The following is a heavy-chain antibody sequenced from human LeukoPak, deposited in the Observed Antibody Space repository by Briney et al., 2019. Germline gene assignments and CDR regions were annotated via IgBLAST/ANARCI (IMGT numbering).Heavy chain of an antibody. CDR1: GVSFSDYS. CDR3: ASGTIVGARGADN. J-gene: IGHJ4*02. Sequence: GGSLRLSCAASGVSFSDYSMTWVRQAPGKALEWVSSISGNSFHIFYADSVKGRFTISRDNAYKSLYLQLNSLRAEDTAVYYCASGTIVGARGADNWGQGTLVTVSS. CDR2: ISGNSFHI. V-gene: IGHV3-21*01. D-gene: IGHD1-26*01.